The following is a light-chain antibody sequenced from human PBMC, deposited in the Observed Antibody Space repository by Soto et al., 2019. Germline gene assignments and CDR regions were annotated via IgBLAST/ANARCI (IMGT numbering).Light chain of an antibody. J-gene: IGKJ1*01. CDR2: AAS. CDR3: LLDFSYFWA. CDR1: QGIRSA. Sequence: AIQLTQSPSPLSASVGDRVTITCRASQGIRSALGWYQQKPGKVPKLLIYAASTLQSGVPSRFIGSGSGTDFTLTISSLQPEDVATYYCLLDFSYFWAFGQGTKVEVK. V-gene: IGKV1-6*01.